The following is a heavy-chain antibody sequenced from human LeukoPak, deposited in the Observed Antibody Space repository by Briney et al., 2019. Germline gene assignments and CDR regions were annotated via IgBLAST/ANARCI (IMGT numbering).Heavy chain of an antibody. D-gene: IGHD3-10*01. Sequence: GESLKISCKASGYTFTHQWIGWVRQMSGSGLEWMGIIYPRDSDTIYGPSFQGHVTISADTSINTTYLEWSSLDASDTAIYYCARHSDVIGAIWGQGTLVTVSS. CDR2: IYPRDSDT. CDR3: ARHSDVIGAI. V-gene: IGHV5-51*01. CDR1: GYTFTHQW. J-gene: IGHJ4*02.